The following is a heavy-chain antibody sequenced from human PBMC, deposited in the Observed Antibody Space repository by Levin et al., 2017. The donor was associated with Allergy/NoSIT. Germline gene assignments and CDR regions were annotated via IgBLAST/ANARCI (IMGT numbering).Heavy chain of an antibody. D-gene: IGHD5-12*01. CDR1: GFTFNNYD. Sequence: QSGGSLRLSCEASGFTFNNYDMFWVRQGSGKGLEWVSGIAIGGDTYYAGSVKGRFTISRENGKNSLYLQMNSLRVGDTAVYYCVRGGLGFYYGMDVWGQGTTVTVSS. J-gene: IGHJ6*02. CDR3: VRGGLGFYYGMDV. CDR2: IAIGGDT. V-gene: IGHV3-13*01.